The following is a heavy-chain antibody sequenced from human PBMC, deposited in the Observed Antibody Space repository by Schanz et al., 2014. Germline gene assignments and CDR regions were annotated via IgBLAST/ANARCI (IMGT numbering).Heavy chain of an antibody. J-gene: IGHJ6*02. CDR1: EYTFTRHY. V-gene: IGHV1-46*01. CDR2: IHSTGGTT. Sequence: QVQGVQSGADVKKPGTAVKVSCKASEYTFTRHYMHWVRQAPGQGLEWMGIIHSTGGTTSHAQKFQGRVTMTRDTSTSTVYMELSSLRSEDTAVYYVAPALTTWGGMDVWGQGTTVTVSS. CDR3: APALTTWGGMDV. D-gene: IGHD4-4*01.